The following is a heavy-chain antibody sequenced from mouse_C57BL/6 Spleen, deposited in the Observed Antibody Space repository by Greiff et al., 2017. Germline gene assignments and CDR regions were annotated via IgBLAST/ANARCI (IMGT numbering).Heavy chain of an antibody. CDR1: GYTFTSYG. CDR3: AQGDYYGSSYGFAY. CDR2: IYPRSGNT. Sequence: QVQLKESGAELARPGASVKLSCKASGYTFTSYGISWVKQRTGQGLEWIGEIYPRSGNTYYNEKFKGKATLTADKSSSTAYMGLRSLTSEDSAVYFCAQGDYYGSSYGFAYWGQGTLVTVSA. J-gene: IGHJ3*01. V-gene: IGHV1-81*01. D-gene: IGHD1-1*01.